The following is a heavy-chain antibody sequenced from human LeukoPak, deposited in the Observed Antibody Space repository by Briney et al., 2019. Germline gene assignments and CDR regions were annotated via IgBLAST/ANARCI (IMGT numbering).Heavy chain of an antibody. V-gene: IGHV4-59*01. Sequence: SETLSLTCTVSGGSISSYYWSWIRQPPGKGLEWIGYIYYSGSTNYNPSLKSRVTISVDTSKNQFSLKLSSVTAADTAVYYCARDCCGNYGPNWFDPWGQGTLVTVSS. CDR2: IYYSGST. CDR1: GGSISSYY. CDR3: ARDCCGNYGPNWFDP. J-gene: IGHJ5*02. D-gene: IGHD4-23*01.